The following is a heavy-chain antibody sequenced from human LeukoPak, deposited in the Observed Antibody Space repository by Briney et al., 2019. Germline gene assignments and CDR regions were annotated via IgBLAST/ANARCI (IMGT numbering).Heavy chain of an antibody. CDR1: GGSISSYY. Sequence: PSETLSLTCTVSGGSISSYYWSWLRQPAGKGLEWIGRLYIRGSTNYNPSLKSRVTMSVDTSKNQFSLKLTSVTAADTAVYYCARDQGYFDFDYWGQGILVTVSS. CDR2: LYIRGST. V-gene: IGHV4-4*07. D-gene: IGHD3-3*01. J-gene: IGHJ4*02. CDR3: ARDQGYFDFDY.